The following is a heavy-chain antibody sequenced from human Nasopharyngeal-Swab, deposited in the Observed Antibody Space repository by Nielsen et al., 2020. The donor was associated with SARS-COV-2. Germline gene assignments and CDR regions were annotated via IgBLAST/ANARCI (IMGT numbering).Heavy chain of an antibody. D-gene: IGHD2-8*01. Sequence: GESLKISCAASGFTFSNYDMSWVRQAPGKGLEWVSYIPSSSGNPIYYADSVKGRFTISRDNAKNSLYLQMNSLRDEDTAVYYCARDSQWAFDYWGQGTLVTVSP. CDR1: GFTFSNYD. V-gene: IGHV3-48*02. CDR3: ARDSQWAFDY. J-gene: IGHJ4*02. CDR2: IPSSSGNPI.